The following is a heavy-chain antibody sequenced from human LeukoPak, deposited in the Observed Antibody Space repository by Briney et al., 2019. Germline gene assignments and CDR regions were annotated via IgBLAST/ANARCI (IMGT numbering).Heavy chain of an antibody. J-gene: IGHJ5*01. D-gene: IGHD3-16*01. CDR2: IHPDGIEK. V-gene: IGHV3-7*04. Sequence: GGSLRLSCAASGFTFRTYWMSWVRQAPGKGLEWVANIHPDGIEKYHVDSVKGRFTIFGDSARNLLYLRMSSLRADDTAGYCWSRGDYFSGDSWGPGTLITVSP. CDR1: GFTFRTYW. CDR3: SRGDYFSGDS.